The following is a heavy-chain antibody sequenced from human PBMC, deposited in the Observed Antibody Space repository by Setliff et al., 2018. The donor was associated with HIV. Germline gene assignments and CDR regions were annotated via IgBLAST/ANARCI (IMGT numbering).Heavy chain of an antibody. D-gene: IGHD2-21*02. CDR2: FTSYNNKA. V-gene: IGHV1-18*01. CDR1: GFLMTAYG. J-gene: IGHJ6*02. Sequence: ASVKVSCKISGFLMTAYGINWVRQAPGHGPEWMGWFTSYNNKADFAPKFQGRVTLTTDTFTSTAYMELRSLRSDDTAVDYCARGGDPPYYFLGMDVWGQGTSVTVSS. CDR3: ARGGDPPYYFLGMDV.